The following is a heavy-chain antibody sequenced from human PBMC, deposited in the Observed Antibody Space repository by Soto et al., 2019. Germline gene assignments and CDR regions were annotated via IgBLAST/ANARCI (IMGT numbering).Heavy chain of an antibody. J-gene: IGHJ6*02. Sequence: PSETLSLTCTVSGGSISSSSYSWGWIRQPPGKGLEWIGSIYYSGSTYYNPSLKSRVTISVDTSKNQFSLKLSSVTAADTAVYYCASLGYCSGGSCYSINYYYYGMDVWGQGTTVT. CDR2: IYYSGST. CDR1: GGSISSSSYS. D-gene: IGHD2-15*01. CDR3: ASLGYCSGGSCYSINYYYYGMDV. V-gene: IGHV4-39*01.